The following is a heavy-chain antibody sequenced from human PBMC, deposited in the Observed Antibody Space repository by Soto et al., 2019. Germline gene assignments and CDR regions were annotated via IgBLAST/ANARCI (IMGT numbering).Heavy chain of an antibody. CDR2: ISYDGSNK. CDR1: GFTFSSYG. D-gene: IGHD2-15*01. Sequence: QVQLVESGGGVVQPGRSLRLSCAASGFTFSSYGMHWVRQAPGKGLEWVAVISYDGSNKYYADSVKGRFTISRDNSKNTLYLKMNSLRAEDTAVYYCAKGGPAGFDYWGQGTLVTVSS. CDR3: AKGGPAGFDY. J-gene: IGHJ4*02. V-gene: IGHV3-30*18.